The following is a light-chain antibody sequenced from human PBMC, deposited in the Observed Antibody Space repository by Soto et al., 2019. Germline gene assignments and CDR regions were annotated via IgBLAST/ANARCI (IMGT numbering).Light chain of an antibody. Sequence: EIVLTQSPLSLPVTPGEPASISCRSSQNLLHSNVYNYLNWYLQKPGQSPQLLIYLGSNRASGVPDRFSGSGSGTDFTLTINRVEAEDVGLYVCAQGLATPFTVGGGTKVEIK. V-gene: IGKV2-28*01. J-gene: IGKJ4*01. CDR3: AQGLATPFT. CDR1: QNLLHSNVYNY. CDR2: LGS.